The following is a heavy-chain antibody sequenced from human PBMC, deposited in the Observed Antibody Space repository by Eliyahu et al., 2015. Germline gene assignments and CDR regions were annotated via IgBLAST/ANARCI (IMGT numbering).Heavy chain of an antibody. J-gene: IGHJ5*02. CDR3: AREIRDGSNWFDP. Sequence: QVQLVQSGAEVKKPGAXVXVSCKASGYSFTXFYMHWVRQAPGQGLEWXGTIDPSGGRIEYAQKFQGRVIMTSDTSTSSVYMELSSLRSEDTAVYYCAREIRDGSNWFDPWGQGTLVTVSS. V-gene: IGHV1-46*01. D-gene: IGHD5-24*01. CDR2: IDPSGGRI. CDR1: GYSFTXFY.